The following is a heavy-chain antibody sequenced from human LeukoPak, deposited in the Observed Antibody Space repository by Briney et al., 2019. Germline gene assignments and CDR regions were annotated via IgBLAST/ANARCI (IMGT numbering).Heavy chain of an antibody. V-gene: IGHV4-38-2*02. J-gene: IGHJ3*02. CDR1: GYSISSGYY. CDR3: ARSGCSGGSCYSQRGAFDI. D-gene: IGHD2-15*01. Sequence: SETLSLTCTVSGYSISSGYYWGWIRQPPGKGLEWIGEINHSGSTNYNPSLKSRVTISVDTSKNQFSLKLSSVTAADTAVYYCARSGCSGGSCYSQRGAFDIWGQGTMVTVSS. CDR2: INHSGST.